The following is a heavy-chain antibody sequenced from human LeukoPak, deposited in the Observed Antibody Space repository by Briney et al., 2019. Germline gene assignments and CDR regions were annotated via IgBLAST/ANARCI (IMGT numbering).Heavy chain of an antibody. Sequence: RGSLRLSCAASGFTFSSYGMHWVRQAPGKGLEWVSYISGSGSTIYYADSVKGRFTISRDNAKDSLYLQMNSLRAEDTAVYYCARVRSGYSHENYFDYWGQGTLVTVSS. D-gene: IGHD5-18*01. CDR2: ISGSGSTI. CDR3: ARVRSGYSHENYFDY. J-gene: IGHJ4*02. V-gene: IGHV3-48*04. CDR1: GFTFSSYG.